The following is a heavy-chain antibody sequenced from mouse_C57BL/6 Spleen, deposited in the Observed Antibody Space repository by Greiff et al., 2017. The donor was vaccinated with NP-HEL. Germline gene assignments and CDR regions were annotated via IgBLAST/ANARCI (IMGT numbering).Heavy chain of an antibody. V-gene: IGHV1-42*01. CDR1: GYSFTGYY. CDR3: ARKIPYAMDY. CDR2: INPSTGGT. Sequence: EVQLQQSGPELVKPGASVKISCKASGYSFTGYYMNWVKQSPEKSLEWIGEINPSTGGTTYNQKFKAKATLTVDKSSSTAYMQLKSLTSEDSAVYYCARKIPYAMDYWGQGTSVTVSS. J-gene: IGHJ4*01.